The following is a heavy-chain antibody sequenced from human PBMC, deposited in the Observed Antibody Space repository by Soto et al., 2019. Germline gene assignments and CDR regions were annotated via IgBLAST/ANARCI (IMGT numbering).Heavy chain of an antibody. J-gene: IGHJ3*02. V-gene: IGHV3-49*03. CDR2: ITSKAYGGTS. Sequence: GGSLRLSCTASGIAFGDNAMTWFRQAPGMGLEWVGFITSKAYGGTSHYAASVKGRFTISRDDSKSIAYLQMNSLRTEDTAVYYCSRLGRATRPEQAFDIWGRGTMVTVSS. D-gene: IGHD5-12*01. CDR1: GIAFGDNA. CDR3: SRLGRATRPEQAFDI.